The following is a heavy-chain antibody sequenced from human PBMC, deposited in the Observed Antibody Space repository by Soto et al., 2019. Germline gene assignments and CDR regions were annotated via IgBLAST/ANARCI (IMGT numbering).Heavy chain of an antibody. J-gene: IGHJ6*02. CDR3: ARSQGSSTSLEIYYYYYYGMDV. D-gene: IGHD2-2*01. V-gene: IGHV1-69*13. CDR1: GRTFGSYA. Sequence: GASVKVSCKASGRTFGSYAISWVRQAPGQGLEWMGGIIPIPGTANYAQKFQGRVTIAADESTSTAYMELSSLRSEDTAVYYCARSQGSSTSLEIYYYYYYGMDVWGQGTTVTVSS. CDR2: IIPIPGTA.